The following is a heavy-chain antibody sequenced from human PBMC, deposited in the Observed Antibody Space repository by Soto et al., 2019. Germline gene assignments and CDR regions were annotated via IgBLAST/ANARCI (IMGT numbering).Heavy chain of an antibody. D-gene: IGHD5-18*01. V-gene: IGHV4-61*01. CDR1: GVFVSSGNYY. CDR3: ARGRAGGYTYGLDS. J-gene: IGHJ4*02. Sequence: SETLSLTCTVSGVFVSSGNYYWTWIRQPPGKGLEWIGYLYYSGNTNYNPSLKSRVSISVDTSKNQFSLRLNSVTAADTAVYYCARGRAGGYTYGLDSWGQGTLVTVSS. CDR2: LYYSGNT.